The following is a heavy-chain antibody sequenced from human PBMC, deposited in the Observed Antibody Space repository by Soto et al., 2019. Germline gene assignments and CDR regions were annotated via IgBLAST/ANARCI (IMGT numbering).Heavy chain of an antibody. CDR3: RSTGYYGMDV. V-gene: IGHV4-39*01. CDR1: GGSISSSSYY. D-gene: IGHD2-8*02. J-gene: IGHJ6*02. Sequence: SETLSLTCTVSGGSISSSSYYWGWIRQPPGKGLEWIGSIYYSGSTYYNPSLKSRVTISVDTSKNQFSLKLSSVTAADTAVYYCRSTGYYGMDVWGQGTTVTVSS. CDR2: IYYSGST.